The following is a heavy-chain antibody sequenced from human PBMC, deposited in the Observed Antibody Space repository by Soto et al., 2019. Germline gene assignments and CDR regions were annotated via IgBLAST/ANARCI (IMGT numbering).Heavy chain of an antibody. D-gene: IGHD2-2*01. J-gene: IGHJ4*02. CDR3: ARDGRIVVVPAADHYFDY. V-gene: IGHV3-11*06. Sequence: QVQLVESGGGLVKPGGSLRLSCAASGFTFSDYYMSWIRQAPGKGLEGVSYISSSSSYTNYADSVKGRLTISRDNAKNSLYRQMNSLRAEDTAVYYCARDGRIVVVPAADHYFDYWGQGTLVTVSS. CDR1: GFTFSDYY. CDR2: ISSSSSYT.